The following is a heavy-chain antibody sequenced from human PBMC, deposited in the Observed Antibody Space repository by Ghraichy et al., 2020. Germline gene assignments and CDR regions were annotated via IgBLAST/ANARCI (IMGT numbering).Heavy chain of an antibody. CDR1: NLELVNFW. J-gene: IGHJ4*02. CDR2: IDNDGTGT. Sequence: GGSLRLSCVASNLELVNFWMHWVRQVPGRGLEWVSRIDNDGTGTSYADSVKGRFTISRDSAKNTLYLQMNSLRVEDTAVYYCATLQLKGPDYWGQGIVVTVSS. D-gene: IGHD5-24*01. CDR3: ATLQLKGPDY. V-gene: IGHV3-74*01.